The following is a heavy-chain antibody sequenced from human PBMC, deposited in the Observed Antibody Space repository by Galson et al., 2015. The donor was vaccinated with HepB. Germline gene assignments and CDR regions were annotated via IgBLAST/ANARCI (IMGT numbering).Heavy chain of an antibody. Sequence: SLRLSCAASGFTFSSYSMNWVRQAPGRGLEWLSSISSSISYIYYADSVKGRFTISRDNAKNSLYLQMDSLRAEDTAVYYCARDFEIYRSNWYFDYWGQGTLVTVSS. V-gene: IGHV3-21*01. CDR3: ARDFEIYRSNWYFDY. J-gene: IGHJ4*02. CDR2: ISSSISYI. D-gene: IGHD6-13*01. CDR1: GFTFSSYS.